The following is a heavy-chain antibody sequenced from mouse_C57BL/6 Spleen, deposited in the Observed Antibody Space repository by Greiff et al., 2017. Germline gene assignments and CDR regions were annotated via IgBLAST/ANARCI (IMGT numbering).Heavy chain of an antibody. D-gene: IGHD1-1*01. CDR2: ISNLAYSI. CDR1: GFTFSDYG. J-gene: IGHJ4*01. Sequence: VKLMESGGGLVQPGGSLKLSCAASGFTFSDYGMAWVRQAPRKGPEWVAFISNLAYSIYYADTVTGRFTISRENAKNTLYLEMSSLRSEDTAMYYCARHSSSFYAMDYWGQGTSVTVSS. CDR3: ARHSSSFYAMDY. V-gene: IGHV5-15*01.